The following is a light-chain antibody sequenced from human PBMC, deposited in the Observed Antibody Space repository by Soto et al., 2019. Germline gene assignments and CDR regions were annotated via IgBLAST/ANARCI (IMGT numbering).Light chain of an antibody. V-gene: IGKV3-15*01. CDR1: QSVSSN. CDR3: QQYNNWPWT. J-gene: IGKJ1*01. CDR2: GAS. Sequence: EIVMTQSPATLSVSPGERATLSCRASQSVSSNLAWYQQKPGQAPRLLIYGASTRATGIPARFSGSGSGTKFTLTISSLQSEDFAVYYCQQYNNWPWTFGQGTKWIS.